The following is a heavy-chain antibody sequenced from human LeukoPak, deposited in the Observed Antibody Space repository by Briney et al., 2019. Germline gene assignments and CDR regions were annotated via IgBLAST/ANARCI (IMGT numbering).Heavy chain of an antibody. Sequence: GGSLRLSCAVSGFTFSNYWMHWVRQAPGKGLVWVSRTSGHASSTRYADSVKGRFTVSRDNAKKTLYLQMDSLSAEDTAVYYCARGISYYERSGNHGYFDYWGQGTLVPVSS. CDR3: ARGISYYERSGNHGYFDY. CDR1: GFTFSNYW. D-gene: IGHD3-22*01. CDR2: TSGHASST. J-gene: IGHJ4*02. V-gene: IGHV3-74*01.